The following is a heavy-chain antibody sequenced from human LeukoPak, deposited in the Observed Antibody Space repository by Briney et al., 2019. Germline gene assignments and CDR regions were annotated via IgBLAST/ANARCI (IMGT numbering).Heavy chain of an antibody. Sequence: GGSLRLSCAASGFTFSSYDMHWVRQAPGKGLQWVAFIRSDGSAKYYADSVEGRLTISRDNSKNTLYLQMNSLRNEDTAMYYCAKDRGYNNGGGSDYWGQGTLVTVSS. CDR2: IRSDGSAK. J-gene: IGHJ4*02. CDR3: AKDRGYNNGGGSDY. V-gene: IGHV3-30*02. CDR1: GFTFSSYD. D-gene: IGHD6-19*01.